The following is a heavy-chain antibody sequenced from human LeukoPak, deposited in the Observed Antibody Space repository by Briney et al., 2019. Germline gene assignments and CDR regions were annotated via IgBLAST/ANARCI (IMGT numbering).Heavy chain of an antibody. D-gene: IGHD3-22*01. J-gene: IGHJ4*02. CDR3: ARDLENGYYDSSGFSDY. V-gene: IGHV3-48*04. Sequence: GGSLRLSCAASGFTFSSYSMNWVRQAPGKGLEWVSYISSSSSTIYYADSVKGRFTISRDNAKNSLYLQMNSLRAEDTAVYYCARDLENGYYDSSGFSDYWGQGTLVTVSS. CDR1: GFTFSSYS. CDR2: ISSSSSTI.